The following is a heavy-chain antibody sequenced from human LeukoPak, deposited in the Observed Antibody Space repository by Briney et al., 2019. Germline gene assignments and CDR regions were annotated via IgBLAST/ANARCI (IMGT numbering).Heavy chain of an antibody. Sequence: SETLSLTCTVSGGSLSRHYWSWVRQPPGKGREWMGYIYYSGRKNYNPSLTSGGPIPLDKSKNQFSLMLRSVTPADTAGYYCARGPPIITVPGESYCYSDLWGRGTLVTVSS. V-gene: IGHV4-59*11. CDR3: ARGPPIITVPGESYCYSDL. CDR2: IYYSGRK. D-gene: IGHD6-19*01. J-gene: IGHJ2*01. CDR1: GGSLSRHY.